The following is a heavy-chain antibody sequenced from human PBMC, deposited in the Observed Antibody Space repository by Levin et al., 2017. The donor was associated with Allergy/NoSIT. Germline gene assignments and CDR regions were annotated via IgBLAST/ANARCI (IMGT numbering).Heavy chain of an antibody. CDR1: GGSISSYY. D-gene: IGHD1-1*01. CDR2: IYYSGST. Sequence: PSETLSLTCTVSGGSISSYYWSWIRQPPGKGLEWIGYIYYSGSTNYNPSLKSRVTISVDTSKNQFSLKLSSVTAADTAVYYCARQALGSGRTIFDYWGQGTLVTVSS. CDR3: ARQALGSGRTIFDY. J-gene: IGHJ4*02. V-gene: IGHV4-59*01.